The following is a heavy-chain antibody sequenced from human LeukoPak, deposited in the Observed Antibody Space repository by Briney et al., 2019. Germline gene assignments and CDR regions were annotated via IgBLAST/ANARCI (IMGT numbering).Heavy chain of an antibody. J-gene: IGHJ3*02. D-gene: IGHD5-18*01. CDR1: GVSMSSYF. CDR3: ARDSGYSYAVLGWAFDI. Sequence: SETLSLTCTVSGVSMSSYFWSWIRQPPGKGLEWIGYIYHSGSSHYNPSLKSRVTISVDTSKNQFSLKLSSVTAADTAVYYCARDSGYSYAVLGWAFDIWGQGTMVTVSS. V-gene: IGHV4-59*12. CDR2: IYHSGSS.